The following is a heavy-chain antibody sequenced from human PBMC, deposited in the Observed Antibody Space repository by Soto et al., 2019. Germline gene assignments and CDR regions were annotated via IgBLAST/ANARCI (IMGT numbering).Heavy chain of an antibody. CDR1: GFTFSDFG. CDR2: ISLEGSNK. CDR3: ARDLTDYNYEYKFGF. D-gene: IGHD4-4*01. J-gene: IGHJ4*02. V-gene: IGHV3-30*03. Sequence: QVQLVESGGGEVQPGRSLRLSCAASGFTFSDFGMHWVRQSPGKGLEWVAVISLEGSNKYFAESVKGRFTISRDDSKNTVYLQMNSLRPEDTAVYYCARDLTDYNYEYKFGFWGQGTLVTVSS.